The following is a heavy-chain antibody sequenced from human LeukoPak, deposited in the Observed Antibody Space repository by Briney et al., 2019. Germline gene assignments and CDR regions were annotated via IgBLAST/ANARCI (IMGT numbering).Heavy chain of an antibody. Sequence: GGSLRLSCAASGFTFSSYGMSWVRQAPGKGLEWVSAISGSGGSTYYADSVKGRFTISRDNSKNTLYLQMSSLRAEDTAVYYCAKVGLWFGEPHYYMDVWGKGTTVTISS. J-gene: IGHJ6*03. V-gene: IGHV3-23*01. CDR1: GFTFSSYG. CDR3: AKVGLWFGEPHYYMDV. CDR2: ISGSGGST. D-gene: IGHD3-10*01.